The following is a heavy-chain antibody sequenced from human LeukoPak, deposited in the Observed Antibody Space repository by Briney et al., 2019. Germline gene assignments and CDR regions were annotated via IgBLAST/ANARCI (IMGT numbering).Heavy chain of an antibody. D-gene: IGHD1-26*01. Sequence: GESLKISCKGSGYSFTSYWIGWVRQMPGKGLEWMGIIYPGDSDTRYSPSFQGQVTISADKSISTAYLQWSSLKASDTAMYYCARQTKSGSYFGSAFDIWGQGTMVTVSS. CDR1: GYSFTSYW. J-gene: IGHJ3*02. V-gene: IGHV5-51*01. CDR3: ARQTKSGSYFGSAFDI. CDR2: IYPGDSDT.